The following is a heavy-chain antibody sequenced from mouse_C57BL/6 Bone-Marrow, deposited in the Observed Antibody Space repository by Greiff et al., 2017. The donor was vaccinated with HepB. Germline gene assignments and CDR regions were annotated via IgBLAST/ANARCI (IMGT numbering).Heavy chain of an antibody. CDR2: ISSGSSTI. D-gene: IGHD2-4*01. V-gene: IGHV5-17*01. CDR3: ARPYYDYGYYYAMDY. Sequence: EVQLQQSGGGLVKPGGSLKLSCAASGFTFSDYGMHWVRQAPEKGLEWVAYISSGSSTIYYADTVKGRFTISRDNAKNTLFLQMTSLRSEDTAMYYCARPYYDYGYYYAMDYWGQGTSVTVSS. J-gene: IGHJ4*01. CDR1: GFTFSDYG.